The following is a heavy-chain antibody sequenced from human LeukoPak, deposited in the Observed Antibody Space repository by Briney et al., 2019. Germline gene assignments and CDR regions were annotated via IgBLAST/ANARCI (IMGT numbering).Heavy chain of an antibody. CDR2: INPNSGDT. CDR1: GYTFTAYY. V-gene: IGHV1-2*06. Sequence: ASVKVSCKAPGYTFTAYYMHWVRQAPGQGLEWMGRINPNSGDTIYAQNFQGRVTVTRDTSISTAYMELSRLRSDDTAVYYCACWGGGNQGHWGQGTLVTVSS. D-gene: IGHD4-23*01. J-gene: IGHJ4*02. CDR3: ACWGGGNQGH.